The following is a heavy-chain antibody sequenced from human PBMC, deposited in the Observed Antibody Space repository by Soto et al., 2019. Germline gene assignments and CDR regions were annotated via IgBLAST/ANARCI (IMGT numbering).Heavy chain of an antibody. J-gene: IGHJ4*02. D-gene: IGHD3-9*01. CDR3: ASAPRGILTGYYL. CDR2: IYYSGST. CDR1: GGSISSGGYY. V-gene: IGHV4-31*03. Sequence: SETLSLTCTVSGGSISSGGYYWSWIRQHPGKGLEWIGYIYYSGSTYYNPSLKSRVTISVDTSKNQFSLKLSSVTAADTAVYYCASAPRGILTGYYLWGQGTLVTVSS.